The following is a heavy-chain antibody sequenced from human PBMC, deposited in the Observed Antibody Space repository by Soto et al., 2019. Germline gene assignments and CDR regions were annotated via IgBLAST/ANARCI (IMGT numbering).Heavy chain of an antibody. J-gene: IGHJ4*02. CDR2: INPSGGYT. CDR3: ARDSQLVRGGDYDY. V-gene: IGHV1-46*01. D-gene: IGHD6-6*01. CDR1: GYTFTSYY. Sequence: QVQLVQSGPEVRMPGASVKVSCKASGYTFTSYYVHWVRQAPGQGLEWMGMINPSGGYTTIAQKFRGRVTMTSDTSTSTVYMELSGLRSEETAIYYCARDSQLVRGGDYDYWGQGTLVTVSS.